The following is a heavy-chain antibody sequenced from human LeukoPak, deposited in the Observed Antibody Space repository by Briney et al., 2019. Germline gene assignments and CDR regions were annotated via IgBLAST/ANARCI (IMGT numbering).Heavy chain of an antibody. CDR1: GGSISGYY. D-gene: IGHD1/OR15-1a*01. CDR2: VYDTGAT. J-gene: IGHJ5*02. CDR3: ARLPLIATTRGGFDP. V-gene: IGHV4-59*08. Sequence: SEALSLTCTVSGGSISGYYWSWIRQPPGRRLEWIGYVYDTGATNYNPSLKSRFTISIDTSKNQFSLYLSSVTAADTAVYYCARLPLIATTRGGFDPWGQGTLVTVSS.